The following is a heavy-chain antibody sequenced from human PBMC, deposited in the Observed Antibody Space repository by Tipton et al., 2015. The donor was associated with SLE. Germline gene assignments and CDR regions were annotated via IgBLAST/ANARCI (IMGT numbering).Heavy chain of an antibody. J-gene: IGHJ4*02. Sequence: SLRLSCAASGFTFSGYWIHWVRQAPGKGLVWVSRISSDGSSTDYEDSVKGRFTISRDNAKNSLYLQMNSLRAEDTAVYYCARDLNWNYYFDYWGQGTLVTVSS. CDR3: ARDLNWNYYFDY. D-gene: IGHD1-1*01. CDR2: ISSDGSST. V-gene: IGHV3-74*01. CDR1: GFTFSGYW.